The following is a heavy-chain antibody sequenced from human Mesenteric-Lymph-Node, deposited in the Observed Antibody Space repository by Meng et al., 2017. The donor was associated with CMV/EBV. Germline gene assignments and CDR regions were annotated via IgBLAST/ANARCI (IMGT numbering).Heavy chain of an antibody. Sequence: YGGSFSGYYWSCIRQPPGKGLEWIGEINHSGSTNYNPSLKSRVTISVDTSKNQFSLKLSSVTAADTAVYYCARGQQWLVLEYNWFDPWGQGTLVTVSS. D-gene: IGHD6-19*01. CDR1: GGSFSGYY. CDR2: INHSGST. J-gene: IGHJ5*02. V-gene: IGHV4-34*01. CDR3: ARGQQWLVLEYNWFDP.